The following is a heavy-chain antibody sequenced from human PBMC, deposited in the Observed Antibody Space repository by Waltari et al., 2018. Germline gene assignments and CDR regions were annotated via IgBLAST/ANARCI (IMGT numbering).Heavy chain of an antibody. CDR2: ISGSGGST. Sequence: VQLLESGGGLVQSGGSLSLSCAASGFTFRSSAINWVRQAPGKGVEWVSVISGSGGSTDDADSVKGRFTISRDNSKNTLYLQMNNLRVEDTAVYYCASSLYGDYTQIWGRVFDYWGQGTLVTVSS. CDR3: ASSLYGDYTQIWGRVFDY. CDR1: GFTFRSSA. V-gene: IGHV3-23*01. D-gene: IGHD4-17*01. J-gene: IGHJ4*02.